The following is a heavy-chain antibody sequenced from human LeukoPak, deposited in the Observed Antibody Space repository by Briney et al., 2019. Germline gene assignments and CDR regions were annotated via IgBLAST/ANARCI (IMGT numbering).Heavy chain of an antibody. J-gene: IGHJ4*02. Sequence: PSETLSLTCAVYGESFSGYYWSWIRQPPGKGLEWIGSISYSGNTYYNPSLKSRVNISVDTSKNQFSLKLSSVTAADTAVYYCARDHFFCGGDCYYFDYWGPGTLVTVSS. V-gene: IGHV4-34*01. CDR1: GESFSGYY. CDR2: ISYSGNT. D-gene: IGHD2-21*02. CDR3: ARDHFFCGGDCYYFDY.